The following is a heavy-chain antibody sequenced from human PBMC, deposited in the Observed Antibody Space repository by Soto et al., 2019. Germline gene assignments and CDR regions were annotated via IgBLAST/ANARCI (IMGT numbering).Heavy chain of an antibody. V-gene: IGHV3-15*01. CDR3: TTGGVLWFGDAFDI. CDR2: IKSKTDGGTT. Sequence: EVRLVESGGGLVKPGGSLRLSCAASGFTLSNAWMSWVRQAPGKGLEWVGRIKSKTDGGTTDYAAPVKGRFTISRDDSKNTLYLQMNSLKTEDTAVYYCTTGGVLWFGDAFDIWGQGTMVTVSS. D-gene: IGHD3-10*01. J-gene: IGHJ3*02. CDR1: GFTLSNAW.